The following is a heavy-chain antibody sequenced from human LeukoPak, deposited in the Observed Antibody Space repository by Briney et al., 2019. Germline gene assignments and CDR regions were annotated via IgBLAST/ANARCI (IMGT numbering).Heavy chain of an antibody. CDR2: ITQDGSEK. J-gene: IGHJ6*02. D-gene: IGHD2-21*02. CDR3: AKDGGLAYCGGDYYLGGYYYYYSMDV. Sequence: GGSLRLSCAASGFTFSSYGMSWVRQAPGKGPEWVANITQDGSEKYYADSVKGRFSIPRDNAKNTLYLQMNSLRAEDTAVYYCAKDGGLAYCGGDYYLGGYYYYYSMDVWGQGTTVTVSS. CDR1: GFTFSSYG. V-gene: IGHV3-7*01.